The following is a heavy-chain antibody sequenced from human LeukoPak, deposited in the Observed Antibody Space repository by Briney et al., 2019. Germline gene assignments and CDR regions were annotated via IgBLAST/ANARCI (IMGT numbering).Heavy chain of an antibody. CDR3: ARARRQYYGSGSYSGNWFDP. D-gene: IGHD3-10*01. J-gene: IGHJ5*02. CDR2: INHSGST. Sequence: SETLSLTCAVYGGSFSGYYWSWIRQPPGKGLEWIGEINHSGSTNYNPSLKSRVTISVDMSKNQFSLKLSSVTAADTAVYYCARARRQYYGSGSYSGNWFDPWGQGTLVTVSS. CDR1: GGSFSGYY. V-gene: IGHV4-34*01.